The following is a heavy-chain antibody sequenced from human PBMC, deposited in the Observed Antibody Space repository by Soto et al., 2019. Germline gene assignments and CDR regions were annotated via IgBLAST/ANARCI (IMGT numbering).Heavy chain of an antibody. J-gene: IGHJ4*02. V-gene: IGHV4-39*01. D-gene: IGHD3-3*01. CDR3: ARRGYDFWSGYLRFPFDY. CDR1: GGSISGSSYY. CDR2: IYYSGST. Sequence: SETLSLTCTVSGGSISGSSYYEGWIRQPPGKGLEWIGSIYYSGSTYYNPSLKSRVTISVDTSKNQFSLKLSSVTAADTAVYYCARRGYDFWSGYLRFPFDYWGQGTLVTVSS.